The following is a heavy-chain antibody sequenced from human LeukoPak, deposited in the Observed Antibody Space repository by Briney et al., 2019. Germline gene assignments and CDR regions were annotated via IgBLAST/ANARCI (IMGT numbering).Heavy chain of an antibody. V-gene: IGHV4-34*01. CDR2: INHSGST. CDR3: ARRRVAAAGTRLNWFDP. Sequence: SETLSLTCAVYGGSFSGYYWSWIRQPPGKGLDWIREINHSGSTNSNPTLKSRVTISVDTSKNQFSLKLSSVTAADTAVYYCARRRVAAAGTRLNWFDPWGQGTLVTVSS. D-gene: IGHD6-13*01. CDR1: GGSFSGYY. J-gene: IGHJ5*02.